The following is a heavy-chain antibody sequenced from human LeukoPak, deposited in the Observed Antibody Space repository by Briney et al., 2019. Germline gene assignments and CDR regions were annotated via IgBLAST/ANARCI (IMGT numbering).Heavy chain of an antibody. CDR2: ISSSGGTI. CDR3: ARAPFDYDSSGYLYYFDY. CDR1: GFTFSDYY. Sequence: PGGSLRLSCAASGFTFSDYYMSWIRQAPGKGLEWVSYISSSGGTIHYADSVKGRFTTSRDNAKNSLYLQMNSLRAEDTAVYYCARAPFDYDSSGYLYYFDYWGQGTLVTVSS. J-gene: IGHJ4*02. D-gene: IGHD3-22*01. V-gene: IGHV3-11*01.